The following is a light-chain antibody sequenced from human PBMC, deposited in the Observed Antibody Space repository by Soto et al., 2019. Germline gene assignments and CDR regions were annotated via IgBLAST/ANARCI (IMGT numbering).Light chain of an antibody. CDR3: SSYTSSSTPHYV. J-gene: IGLJ1*01. CDR1: SSDVGGYNY. V-gene: IGLV2-14*01. Sequence: QSVLTQPASVSGSPGQSITISCTGTSSDVGGYNYVSWYQQRPGKAPKLMIYEVSNRPSGVSNRFSGSKSGNTASLTISGLQAEDEADYYCSSYTSSSTPHYVFGTGTKVTVL. CDR2: EVS.